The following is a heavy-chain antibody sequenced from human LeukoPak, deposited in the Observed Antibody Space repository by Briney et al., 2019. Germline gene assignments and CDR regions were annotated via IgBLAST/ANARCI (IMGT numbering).Heavy chain of an antibody. CDR1: GFTFSSYA. V-gene: IGHV3-23*01. D-gene: IGHD6-13*01. Sequence: PGGSLRLSCAASGFTFSSYAMNWVRQSPGKGLEWVSAISGSGGSTYYSDSVKGRFTISRDNSKNTLYLQMNTLRAEDTAVYYCAKKIEQQLAKLFDYWGQGTLVTVSS. CDR3: AKKIEQQLAKLFDY. J-gene: IGHJ4*02. CDR2: ISGSGGST.